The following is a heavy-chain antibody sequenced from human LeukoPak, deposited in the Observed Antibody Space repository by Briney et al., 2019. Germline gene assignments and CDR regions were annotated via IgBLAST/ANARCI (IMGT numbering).Heavy chain of an antibody. D-gene: IGHD3-22*01. J-gene: IGHJ3*02. CDR3: ARDDTHYGSSGSFYDAFDI. V-gene: IGHV3-7*01. Sequence: GGSLRLFCAASGFAFSNYGMNWVRRAPGKGLERVANIRRDGSETHYVDSVMGRFAISRDNAKNSMYLQMNSLRAEDTAVYYCARDDTHYGSSGSFYDAFDIWGQGTMVTVSS. CDR2: IRRDGSET. CDR1: GFAFSNYG.